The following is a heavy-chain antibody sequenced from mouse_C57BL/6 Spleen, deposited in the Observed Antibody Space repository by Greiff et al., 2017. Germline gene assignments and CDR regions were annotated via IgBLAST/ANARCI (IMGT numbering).Heavy chain of an antibody. D-gene: IGHD2-3*01. CDR1: GFNIKDDY. V-gene: IGHV14-4*01. CDR2: IDPENGDT. CDR3: TTPYDGYPYYAMDY. Sequence: EVQLQQSGAELVRPGASVKLSCTASGFNIKDDYMHWVKQRPEQGLEWIGWIDPENGDTEYASKFQGKATMTADTASNTAYLQLSSLTSEDTAVYYCTTPYDGYPYYAMDYWGQGTSVTVSS. J-gene: IGHJ4*01.